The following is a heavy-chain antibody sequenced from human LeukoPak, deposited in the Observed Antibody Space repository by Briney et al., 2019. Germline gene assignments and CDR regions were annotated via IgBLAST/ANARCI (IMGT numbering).Heavy chain of an antibody. V-gene: IGHV4-61*02. Sequence: SETLSLTCTVSGGSLSSGSYYWSWLRQPAGKGLEWIGRIYTSGSTNYNPSIKSRVTISVDTSKNQFSLKLSSVTAADTAVYYCARGSNRGYYYYYMDVWGKGTTVTVSS. CDR3: ARGSNRGYYYYYMDV. CDR1: GGSLSSGSYY. D-gene: IGHD1-14*01. J-gene: IGHJ6*03. CDR2: IYTSGST.